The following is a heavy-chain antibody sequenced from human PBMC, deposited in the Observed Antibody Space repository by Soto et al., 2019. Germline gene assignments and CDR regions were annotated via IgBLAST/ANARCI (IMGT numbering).Heavy chain of an antibody. J-gene: IGHJ6*02. CDR3: ARDSSIAAAGPFYYYYGMDV. Sequence: AVGSLRLSCAASGFTFSSYWMSWVRQAPGKGLERVANIKQDGSEKYYVDSVKGRFTISRDNAKNSLYLQMNSLRAEDTAVYYCARDSSIAAAGPFYYYYGMDVWGQGTTVTVSS. CDR2: IKQDGSEK. CDR1: GFTFSSYW. V-gene: IGHV3-7*01. D-gene: IGHD6-13*01.